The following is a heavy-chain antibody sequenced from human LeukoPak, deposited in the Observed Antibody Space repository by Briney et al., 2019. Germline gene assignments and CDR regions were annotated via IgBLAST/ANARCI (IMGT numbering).Heavy chain of an antibody. CDR3: AKGVVAVAGIEWFDP. CDR2: ISGSGGST. J-gene: IGHJ5*02. Sequence: GRSLRLSCAASGFTFSSYAMHWVRQAPGKGLEWVSAISGSGGSTYYADSVKGRFTISRDNSKNTLYLQMNSLRAEDTAVYYCAKGVVAVAGIEWFDPWGQGTLVTVSS. CDR1: GFTFSSYA. V-gene: IGHV3-23*01. D-gene: IGHD6-19*01.